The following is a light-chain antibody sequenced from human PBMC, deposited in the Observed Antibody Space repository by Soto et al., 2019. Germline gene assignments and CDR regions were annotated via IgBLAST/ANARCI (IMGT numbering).Light chain of an antibody. CDR2: GAS. CDR3: QQYGSSPGIT. J-gene: IGKJ5*01. V-gene: IGKV3-20*01. Sequence: VVLTQSPATLSLSPGERATLSCRASQSVSSSYLAWYQQKPGQAPRLLIYGASSRATGIPDRFSGSGSGTDFTLTISRLEPEDFAVYYCQQYGSSPGITFGQGTRLEIK. CDR1: QSVSSSY.